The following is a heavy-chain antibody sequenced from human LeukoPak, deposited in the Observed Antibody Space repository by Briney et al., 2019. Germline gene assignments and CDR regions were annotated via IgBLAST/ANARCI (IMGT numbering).Heavy chain of an antibody. CDR2: IYSSVT. Sequence: GGSLRLSCTVSGFTISSNSMSWVRQAPGKGLEWVSFIYSSVTHYSDSVKGRFTISRDNSKNTLFLQMNSLRAEDTAVYYCAREEGNYYYYMDVWGKGTTVTVSS. V-gene: IGHV3-53*01. J-gene: IGHJ6*03. CDR1: GFTISSNS. CDR3: AREEGNYYYYMDV.